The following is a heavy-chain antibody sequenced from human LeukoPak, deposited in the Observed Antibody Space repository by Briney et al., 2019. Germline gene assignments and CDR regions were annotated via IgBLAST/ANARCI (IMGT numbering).Heavy chain of an antibody. CDR1: GFTFSSYA. V-gene: IGHV3-64*01. Sequence: GGSLRLSCAASGFTFSSYAMYWVRRTPGKGLEYVSVISGNGVSTHYATSVKGRFTISRDNSKNTLYLQMGSLRAEDMAVYYCARSRNYAFDYWGQGTLVTVSS. CDR2: ISGNGVST. D-gene: IGHD1-7*01. CDR3: ARSRNYAFDY. J-gene: IGHJ4*02.